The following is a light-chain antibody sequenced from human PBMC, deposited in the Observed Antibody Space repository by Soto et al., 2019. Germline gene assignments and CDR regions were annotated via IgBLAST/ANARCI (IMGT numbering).Light chain of an antibody. Sequence: EIVMTQSPATLSVSPGERATLSCRASQSVSSDLAWYQQKPGQAPRLFIYDASTRATGFPARFSGSGSGTEFTLTISSLQSEDFAVYYCQQYNNWPRTFGQGTKVEIK. CDR1: QSVSSD. CDR3: QQYNNWPRT. V-gene: IGKV3-15*01. J-gene: IGKJ1*01. CDR2: DAS.